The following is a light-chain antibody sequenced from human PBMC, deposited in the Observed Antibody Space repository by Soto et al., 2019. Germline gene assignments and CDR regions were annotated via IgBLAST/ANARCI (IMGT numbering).Light chain of an antibody. J-gene: IGLJ1*01. CDR3: SSYISNNTPYV. CDR1: SSDIGRYNF. Sequence: QSALTQPASVSGSPGQSITISCTGTSSDIGRYNFVSWYQHHPGKAPKLMIYEVTNRPSGVSNRFPGSKSGNTASLTISGLQAGDEADYYCSSYISNNTPYVFGTGTKVTVL. V-gene: IGLV2-14*01. CDR2: EVT.